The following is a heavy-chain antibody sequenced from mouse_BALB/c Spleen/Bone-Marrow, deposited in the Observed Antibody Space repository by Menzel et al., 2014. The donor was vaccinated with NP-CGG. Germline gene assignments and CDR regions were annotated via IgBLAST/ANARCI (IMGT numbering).Heavy chain of an antibody. J-gene: IGHJ4*01. V-gene: IGHV1-7*01. Sequence: VKLVESGAELAKPGASVKTTCKASGYNFISYWMHWVKQRPGQGLEGIGYINPSTGYTEYNQKFKDKATLTADKSSSKAYMQLSSLTSEDSAVYYCARNYEYGGGYYAMDYWGQGTSVTVSS. CDR1: GYNFISYW. CDR3: ARNYEYGGGYYAMDY. CDR2: INPSTGYT. D-gene: IGHD2-4*01.